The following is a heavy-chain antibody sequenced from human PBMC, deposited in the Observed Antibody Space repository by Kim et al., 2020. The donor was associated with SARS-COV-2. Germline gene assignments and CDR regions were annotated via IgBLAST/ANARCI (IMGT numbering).Heavy chain of an antibody. CDR1: GGSISNYY. D-gene: IGHD3-10*01. V-gene: IGHV4-59*13. CDR3: ARGGDYGSGSYYTI. J-gene: IGHJ4*02. Sequence: SETLSLTCIVSGGSISNYYWSWIRQPPGKGLEWIGYIYYSGNTNSNPSLTSRVTMSVDTSNNQFSLRLSSVTAADTAVYYCARGGDYGSGSYYTIWGQGTLVIVSS. CDR2: IYYSGNT.